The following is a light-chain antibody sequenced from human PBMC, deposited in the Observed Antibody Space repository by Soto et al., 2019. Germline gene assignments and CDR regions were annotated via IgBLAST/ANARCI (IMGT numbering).Light chain of an antibody. V-gene: IGKV3-11*01. CDR1: QSVGSY. CDR2: DAS. J-gene: IGKJ2*01. CDR3: QQRTNWPPYP. Sequence: EIVLTQSPATLCLSPGERATLSCRASQSVGSYLAWYQHKPGQAPRLLIYDASNRASGIPARFSGSGYGTDFTLTISSLEPEEFAVYYCQQRTNWPPYPFGQGTKRE.